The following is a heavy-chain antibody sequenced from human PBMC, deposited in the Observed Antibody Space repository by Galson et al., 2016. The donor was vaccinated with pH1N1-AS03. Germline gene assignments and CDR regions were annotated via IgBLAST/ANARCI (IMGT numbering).Heavy chain of an antibody. CDR1: GFTFSIYA. CDR2: VGGVDGIL. V-gene: IGHV3-23*01. Sequence: SLRLSCAASGFTFSIYAMHWVRQAPGQGLEWVSGVGGVDGILWYAESVKGRFTVSRDNSKGTLDLQMNSLRADDTAVYYCARGSGSPHWFDPWGQGTLVTVSS. D-gene: IGHD3-3*01. CDR3: ARGSGSPHWFDP. J-gene: IGHJ5*02.